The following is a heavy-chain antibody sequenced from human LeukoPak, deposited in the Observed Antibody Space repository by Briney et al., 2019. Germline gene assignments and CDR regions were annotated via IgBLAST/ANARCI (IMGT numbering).Heavy chain of an antibody. Sequence: GGSLRLSCAASGFTVSTNAMGWVRQAPGRGREWVSGIGGDGRTHYADSVRGRFSIFRDNSKNTVYLQMSSLRDGDTAVYHCAKDLSWWAAVDFWGQGMLVTVSS. J-gene: IGHJ4*02. CDR2: IGGDGRT. CDR3: AKDLSWWAAVDF. V-gene: IGHV3-23*01. CDR1: GFTVSTNA. D-gene: IGHD2-8*02.